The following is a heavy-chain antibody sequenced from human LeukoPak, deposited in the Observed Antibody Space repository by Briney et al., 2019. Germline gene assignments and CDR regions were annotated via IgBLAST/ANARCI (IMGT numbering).Heavy chain of an antibody. V-gene: IGHV3-23*01. CDR2: ISGYGGST. D-gene: IGHD3-22*01. Sequence: PGGSLRLSCAASGFTFSTYAMSWVRQAPGKGLEWVSAISGYGGSTFYAGSVKGRFTISRDNSKNTLYLQMNSLRAEDTAVYYCAKTRDYYDSSGYNYYFDYWGQGTLVTVSS. J-gene: IGHJ4*02. CDR3: AKTRDYYDSSGYNYYFDY. CDR1: GFTFSTYA.